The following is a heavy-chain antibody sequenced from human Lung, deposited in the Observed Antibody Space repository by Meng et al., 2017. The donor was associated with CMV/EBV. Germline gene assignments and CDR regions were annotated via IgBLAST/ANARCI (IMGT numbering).Heavy chain of an antibody. CDR2: IYWNDDK. CDR1: FSLGRNGVS. Sequence: FSLGRNGVSVGWNHQTPGKALEWHALIYWNDDKRYSSSLKNRLTIDKDTSKNQVVLTMTSMDPLDAATYYCAHSQRDQSRNFESFDSWGPGTLVTVSS. V-gene: IGHV2-5*01. D-gene: IGHD3-9*01. J-gene: IGHJ4*02. CDR3: AHSQRDQSRNFESFDS.